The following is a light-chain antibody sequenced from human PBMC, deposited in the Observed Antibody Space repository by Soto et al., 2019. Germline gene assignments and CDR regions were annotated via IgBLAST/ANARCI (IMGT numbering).Light chain of an antibody. V-gene: IGKV1-5*01. CDR2: DAT. CDR1: QSIRSW. J-gene: IGKJ1*01. Sequence: DIQMTQSPSTLSASVGDRVTITCRASQSIRSWLAWYQQKPGKAPKLLIHDATSLESGVPSRFSGSGSGTKFTLTIASLQPDDFATYYCQQYETFSGTFGPGTKVDIK. CDR3: QQYETFSGT.